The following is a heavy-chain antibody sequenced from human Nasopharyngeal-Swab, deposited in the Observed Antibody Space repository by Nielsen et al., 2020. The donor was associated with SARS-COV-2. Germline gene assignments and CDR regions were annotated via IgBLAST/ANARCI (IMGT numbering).Heavy chain of an antibody. Sequence: SVKVSCKASGGTFSSYAISWVRQAPGQGLEWMGGIIPILGIANYAQKFQGRVTITADKSTSTAYMELSSLRSEDTAVYYCARTPYCGGDCYRHFDYWGQGTLVTASS. CDR2: IIPILGIA. J-gene: IGHJ4*02. V-gene: IGHV1-69*10. D-gene: IGHD2-21*02. CDR1: GGTFSSYA. CDR3: ARTPYCGGDCYRHFDY.